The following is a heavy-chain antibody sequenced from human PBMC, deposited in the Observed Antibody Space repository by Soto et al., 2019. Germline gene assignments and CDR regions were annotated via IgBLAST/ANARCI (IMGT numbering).Heavy chain of an antibody. CDR1: GDSISSSSYY. J-gene: IGHJ4*02. V-gene: IGHV4-39*01. Sequence: SETLSLTCTVSGDSISSSSYYWGWFRQPPGKGLEWIGNIYYSGTAYYTPSLKSRVAISVDTSKSQFSLKLSSVTAEDTAVFYCARLSRRASVPGDYWGQGTLVT. D-gene: IGHD6-19*01. CDR2: IYYSGTA. CDR3: ARLSRRASVPGDY.